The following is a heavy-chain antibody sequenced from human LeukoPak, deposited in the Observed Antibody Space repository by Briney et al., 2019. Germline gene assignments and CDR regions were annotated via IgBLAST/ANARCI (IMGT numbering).Heavy chain of an antibody. D-gene: IGHD3-22*01. V-gene: IGHV5-51*01. CDR1: GYKFGSHW. CDR2: IYPADSDT. J-gene: IGHJ4*02. Sequence: GESLNFSCEASGYKFGSHWIGWVRQMPGKGLEWMGIIYPADSDTKYSPSFQGQVTFSADTSLSTAFLQWSSLEASDTAIYYCARSPRNASGYWYADYWGQGTQVTVSS. CDR3: ARSPRNASGYWYADY.